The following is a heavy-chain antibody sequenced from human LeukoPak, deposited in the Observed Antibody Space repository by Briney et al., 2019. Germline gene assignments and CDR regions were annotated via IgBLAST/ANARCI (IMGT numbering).Heavy chain of an antibody. CDR3: AKDRTSDYDFWSGHFDY. CDR2: ITSSRSTI. J-gene: IGHJ4*02. D-gene: IGHD3-3*01. CDR1: GFTFSTYS. V-gene: IGHV3-48*01. Sequence: GGSLRLSCAASGFTFSTYSMHWVRQAQGKGLEWLSHITSSRSTIYYADSVKGRFTVSRDNAKNSLYLQMNSLRAEDTAVYYCAKDRTSDYDFWSGHFDYWGQGTLVTVSS.